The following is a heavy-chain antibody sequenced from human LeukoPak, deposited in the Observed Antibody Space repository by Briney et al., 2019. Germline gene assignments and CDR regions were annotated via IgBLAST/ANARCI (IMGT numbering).Heavy chain of an antibody. D-gene: IGHD4-23*01. CDR2: IYYSGST. V-gene: IGHV4-59*01. J-gene: IGHJ4*02. CDR1: GGSISSYY. CDR3: ARGTDYGGNSYDY. Sequence: SETLSLTCTVSGGSISSYYWSWIRQPPGKGLEWIGYIYYSGSTNYNPSLRSRVTISVDTSKNQFSLKLSSVTAADTAVYYCARGTDYGGNSYDYWGQGTLGTVSS.